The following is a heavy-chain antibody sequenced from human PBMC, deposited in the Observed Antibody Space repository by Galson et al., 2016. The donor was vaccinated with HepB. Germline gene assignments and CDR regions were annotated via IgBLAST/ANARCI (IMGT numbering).Heavy chain of an antibody. J-gene: IGHJ5*02. CDR2: ITPGSTYT. V-gene: IGHV3-21*01. D-gene: IGHD6-25*01. CDR3: ARVVTPMAAANRGFGS. CDR1: GFTFNMYT. Sequence: SLRLSCAASGFTFNMYTMTWVRQAPGKGLEWVSSITPGSTYTHFADSVKGRFTISRDDAENSLYLHMNSLRAEDTALYYCARVVTPMAAANRGFGSWGQGT.